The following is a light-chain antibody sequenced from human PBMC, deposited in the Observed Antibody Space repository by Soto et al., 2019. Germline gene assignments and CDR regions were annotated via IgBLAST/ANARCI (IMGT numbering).Light chain of an antibody. CDR2: GVS. Sequence: EVVLTQSPGTLSLSPGERATLSCTASQSVSSYLAWYQQKPGQAPRLLIYGVSTRATGIPDRFSGSWSGTDFTLTINRLEQEVFAVYYCQHYGASPHYTWGQVTMLLSK. J-gene: IGKJ2*01. V-gene: IGKV3-20*01. CDR1: QSVSSY. CDR3: QHYGASPHYT.